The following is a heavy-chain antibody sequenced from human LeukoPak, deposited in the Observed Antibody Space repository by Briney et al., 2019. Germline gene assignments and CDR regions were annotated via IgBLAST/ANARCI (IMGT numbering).Heavy chain of an antibody. J-gene: IGHJ6*02. CDR1: GYAFTSYA. D-gene: IGHD6-19*01. CDR2: INAGNGNT. CDR3: ARVTVAGDCYYYGMDV. Sequence: ASVKVSCKASGYAFTSYAMHWVRKAPGQRLEWMGWINAGNGNTKYSQKFQGRVTITRDTSASTAYMELSSLRSEDTAVYYCARVTVAGDCYYYGMDVWGQGTTVTVSS. V-gene: IGHV1-3*01.